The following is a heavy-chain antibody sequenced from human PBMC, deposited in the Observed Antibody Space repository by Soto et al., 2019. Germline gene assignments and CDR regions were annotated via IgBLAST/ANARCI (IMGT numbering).Heavy chain of an antibody. CDR1: GDSVSSNSAA. D-gene: IGHD6-13*01. Sequence: QTLSLTCAISGDSVSSNSAAWNWIRQSPSGGLEWLGRTYYRSKWYADYAISVRSRITINPDTSKNQFSLQLNSVTPEDTAVYYCARYTSSWYLDYWGQGTLVTVSS. CDR3: ARYTSSWYLDY. J-gene: IGHJ4*02. CDR2: TYYRSKWYA. V-gene: IGHV6-1*01.